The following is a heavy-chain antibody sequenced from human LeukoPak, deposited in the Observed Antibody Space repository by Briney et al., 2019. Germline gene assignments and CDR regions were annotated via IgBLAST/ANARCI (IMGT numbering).Heavy chain of an antibody. J-gene: IGHJ4*02. CDR1: GFTFDDYA. CDR3: AKPGGRLGFDY. Sequence: GGSLRLSCAASGFTFDDYAMHWVRQAPGKGLEWVSGISWNSGSIGYADSVKGRFTISRDNAKNSLYLQMNSLRAEDTALYYCAKPGGRLGFDYWGQGTLVTVSS. D-gene: IGHD6-19*01. CDR2: ISWNSGSI. V-gene: IGHV3-9*01.